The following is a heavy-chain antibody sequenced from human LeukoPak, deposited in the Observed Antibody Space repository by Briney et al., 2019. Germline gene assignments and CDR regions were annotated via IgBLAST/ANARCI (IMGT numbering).Heavy chain of an antibody. CDR3: ARVSREHGGNYQFDY. Sequence: ALRWVCQAPLSLLPWFGGILPIFGTANYAQQFQGRVTITTDESTSTAYMELSSLRSEDTAEYYWARVSREHGGNYQFDYWGERTLVTVSS. CDR1: A. D-gene: IGHD4/OR15-4a*01. V-gene: IGHV1-69*05. J-gene: IGHJ4*02. CDR2: ILPIFGTA.